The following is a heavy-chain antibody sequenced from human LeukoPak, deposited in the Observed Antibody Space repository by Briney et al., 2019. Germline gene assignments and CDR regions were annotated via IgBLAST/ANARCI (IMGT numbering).Heavy chain of an antibody. J-gene: IGHJ4*02. CDR3: ARDLSAGSRSYVFEY. D-gene: IGHD3-10*01. CDR1: GFTISRFA. Sequence: PGRSLRLSCAASGFTISRFAMHWVRQAPGKGLEWVTFISYDGNKEHYADSVKGRFTISRDNSKNTLYLQVNSLRAEDTAIYYCARDLSAGSRSYVFEYWGQGTLVTVSS. V-gene: IGHV3-30*04. CDR2: ISYDGNKE.